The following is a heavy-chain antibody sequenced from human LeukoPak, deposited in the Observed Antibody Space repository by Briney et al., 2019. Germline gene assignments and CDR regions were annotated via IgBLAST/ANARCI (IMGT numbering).Heavy chain of an antibody. V-gene: IGHV3-66*02. CDR1: EFTVSRNH. J-gene: IGHJ4*02. CDR2: IYSGGTT. CDR3: ATKTPGNYPYDY. D-gene: IGHD3-22*01. Sequence: GGSLRLSCAASEFTVSRNHMNWVRQAPGRGLEWVSVIYSGGTTYYADSVKGRFTLSRDNSKNTLYLQMNSLRTEDTAVYYCATKTPGNYPYDYWGQGTLVIVSP.